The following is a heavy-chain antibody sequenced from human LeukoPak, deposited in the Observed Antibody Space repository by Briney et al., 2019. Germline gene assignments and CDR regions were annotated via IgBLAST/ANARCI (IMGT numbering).Heavy chain of an antibody. CDR3: AKAFDLVVPANDY. CDR1: GFTLSSYT. CDR2: ISSSSYYI. J-gene: IGHJ4*02. Sequence: PGGSLRLSCAASGFTLSSYTMNWVRQPPGKGLEWVSSISSSSYYIYYADSVKGRLTISRDNAKNSLYLQMNRLRAEDTAVYYCAKAFDLVVPANDYWGQGTLVTVSS. D-gene: IGHD2-15*01. V-gene: IGHV3-21*01.